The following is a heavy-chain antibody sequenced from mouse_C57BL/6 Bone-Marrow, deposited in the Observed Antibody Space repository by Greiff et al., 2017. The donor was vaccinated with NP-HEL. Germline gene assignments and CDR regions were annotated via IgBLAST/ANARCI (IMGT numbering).Heavy chain of an antibody. V-gene: IGHV1-64*01. CDR1: GYTFTSYW. Sequence: QVQLQQPGAELVKPGASVKLSCKASGYTFTSYWMHWVKQRPGQGLEWIGMIHPNSGSTNYNEKFKSKATLTVDKSSSTAYMQRSSLTSEDSAVYYCARPNWDDAMDYWGQGTSVTVSS. J-gene: IGHJ4*01. CDR3: ARPNWDDAMDY. D-gene: IGHD4-1*02. CDR2: IHPNSGST.